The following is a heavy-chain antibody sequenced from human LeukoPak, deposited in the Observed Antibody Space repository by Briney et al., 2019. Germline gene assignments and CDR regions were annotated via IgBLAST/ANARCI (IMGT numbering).Heavy chain of an antibody. D-gene: IGHD3-10*01. Sequence: GASVKVSCKASGYTFTGYYMHWVRQAPGQGLEWMGWINPNSGGTNYAQKFQGRVTMTRDTSISTAYMELSRLRSDDTAVYYCARDASVDTYSYYYGSWWGQGTLVTVSS. CDR3: ARDASVDTYSYYYGSW. J-gene: IGHJ4*02. CDR1: GYTFTGYY. CDR2: INPNSGGT. V-gene: IGHV1-2*02.